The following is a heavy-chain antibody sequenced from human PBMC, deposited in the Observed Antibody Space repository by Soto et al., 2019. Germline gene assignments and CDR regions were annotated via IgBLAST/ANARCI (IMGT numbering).Heavy chain of an antibody. V-gene: IGHV3-30-3*01. CDR2: ISYDGSNK. J-gene: IGHJ4*02. D-gene: IGHD6-13*01. CDR1: GFTFSSYA. Sequence: QVQLVESGGGVVQPGRSLRLSCAASGFTFSSYAMHWVRQAQGKGLEWVAVISYDGSNKYYADSVKGRFTISRDNSKNTLYLQMNSLRAEDTAVYYCARGKQQLNIDYWGQGTLVTVSS. CDR3: ARGKQQLNIDY.